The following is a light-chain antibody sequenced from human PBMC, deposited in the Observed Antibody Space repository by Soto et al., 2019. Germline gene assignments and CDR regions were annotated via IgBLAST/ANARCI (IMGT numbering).Light chain of an antibody. CDR1: QSISSY. CDR2: GAS. Sequence: DIQMTQSPSSLSASVGDRVTITCRASQSISSYLNWYQQKPGKAPKLLIYGASNLQSGVPSRFSGSGSGTDFNLTISSLQPEDFASYYCQQSYGTRYTFGQGTKLEIK. J-gene: IGKJ2*01. CDR3: QQSYGTRYT. V-gene: IGKV1-39*01.